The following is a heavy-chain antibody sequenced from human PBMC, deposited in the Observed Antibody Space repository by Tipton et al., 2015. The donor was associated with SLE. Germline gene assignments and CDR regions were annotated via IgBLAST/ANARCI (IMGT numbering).Heavy chain of an antibody. CDR3: ARNADGRFDY. CDR1: GGSISSGSYF. D-gene: IGHD1-14*01. Sequence: TLSLTCSVSGGSISSGSYFWTWIRQPAGKGLEWIGRINTSGSTLYNPSLKSRVTISVDTSKNQFSLRASSVTAADTAVYYCARNADGRFDYWGQGTLVTVSS. V-gene: IGHV4-61*02. CDR2: INTSGST. J-gene: IGHJ4*02.